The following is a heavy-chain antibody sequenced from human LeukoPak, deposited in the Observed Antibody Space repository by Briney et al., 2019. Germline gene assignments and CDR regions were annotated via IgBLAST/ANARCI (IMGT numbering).Heavy chain of an antibody. J-gene: IGHJ4*02. CDR3: AKWGDYDVLTGYYVSDF. D-gene: IGHD3-9*01. V-gene: IGHV3-23*01. Sequence: GRSLRLSCAASGFIFSNYAMYWVRQAPGKGLEWVSAISGRSNNTYYADSVKGRFTISRDSSKNTLYLQMNSLRADDTAVYYCAKWGDYDVLTGYYVSDFWGQGTLVTVSS. CDR1: GFIFSNYA. CDR2: ISGRSNNT.